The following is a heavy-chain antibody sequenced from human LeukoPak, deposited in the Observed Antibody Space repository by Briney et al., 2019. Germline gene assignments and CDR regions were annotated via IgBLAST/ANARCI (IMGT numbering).Heavy chain of an antibody. Sequence: SETLSLTCTVSGGSVSSSSYYWGWIRQPPGKGLEWIGSIYYSGSTYYNPSLKSRVTISVDTSKNQFSLKLSSVTAADTAVYYCARRLAGTEDYWGQGTLVTVSS. D-gene: IGHD6-13*01. CDR3: ARRLAGTEDY. J-gene: IGHJ4*02. CDR1: GGSVSSSSYY. V-gene: IGHV4-39*01. CDR2: IYYSGST.